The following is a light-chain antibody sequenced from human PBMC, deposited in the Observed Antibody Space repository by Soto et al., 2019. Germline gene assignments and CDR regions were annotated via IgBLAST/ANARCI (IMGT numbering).Light chain of an antibody. CDR1: QSVSSK. CDR2: GAS. CDR3: QEYNNWHPVT. J-gene: IGKJ4*01. Sequence: EIVMTQSPATLSVSPGERATLSCRASQSVSSKLAWYQQKPGQAPSLLIYGASTRATGIPARFSGSGSGTEFTLTISSLQSEDFAVYYCQEYNNWHPVTFGGGTKVEIK. V-gene: IGKV3-15*01.